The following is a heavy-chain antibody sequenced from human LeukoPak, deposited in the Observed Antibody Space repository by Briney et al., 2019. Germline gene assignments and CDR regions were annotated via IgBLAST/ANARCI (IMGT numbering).Heavy chain of an antibody. CDR1: GGSISSYY. Sequence: EASETLSLTCTVSGGSISSYYWSWIRQPPGKGREGMGYIYYSGSTNYNPSLKSRVTISGDTSKNQVSLKLSSVTAADTAVYYCARDSGIAGENWFDPWGQGTLVTVSS. CDR2: IYYSGST. CDR3: ARDSGIAGENWFDP. D-gene: IGHD6-13*01. J-gene: IGHJ5*02. V-gene: IGHV4-59*01.